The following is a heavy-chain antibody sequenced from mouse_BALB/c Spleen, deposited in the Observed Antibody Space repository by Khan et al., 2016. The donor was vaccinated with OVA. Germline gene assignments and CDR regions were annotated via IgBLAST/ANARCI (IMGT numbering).Heavy chain of an antibody. J-gene: IGHJ3*01. Sequence: EVELVESGPGLVKPSQSLSLTCTVTGYSITSEYAWNWIRQFPGNKLAWMGYINYSGNTRFNPSLKSRTSITRDTPKNQFFLQLNSVTTEDTATYYCARKDYYDYDPFPYWGQGTLVTVSA. V-gene: IGHV3-2*02. CDR2: INYSGNT. D-gene: IGHD2-4*01. CDR1: GYSITSEYA. CDR3: ARKDYYDYDPFPY.